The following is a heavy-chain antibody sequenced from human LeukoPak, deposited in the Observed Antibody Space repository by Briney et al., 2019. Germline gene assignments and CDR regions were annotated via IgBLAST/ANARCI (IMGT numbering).Heavy chain of an antibody. CDR2: ISSSGSTI. Sequence: PGGSLRLSCAASGFTFSNYGMHWVRQAPGKGLEWVSYISSSGSTIHYADSVKGRLTISRDNAKNSLYLQMNSLRAEDTAVYYCVRAVGLQYFHHWGQGTLVTVSS. D-gene: IGHD4-11*01. V-gene: IGHV3-48*04. J-gene: IGHJ1*01. CDR3: VRAVGLQYFHH. CDR1: GFTFSNYG.